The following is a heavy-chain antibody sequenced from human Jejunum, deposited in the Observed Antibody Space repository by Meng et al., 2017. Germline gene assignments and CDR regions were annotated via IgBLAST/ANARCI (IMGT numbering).Heavy chain of an antibody. J-gene: IGHJ4*02. Sequence: VQLQHGGAGLLKPSETLSLTCAVYGGSISGYFWSWIRQAPGEGLEWVGEFTRGGTTNYNPSLKSRVTISADTSKNQFSLTLSSVSAADTAVYYCARHEVDFDNWGQGTLVTVSS. CDR3: ARHEVDFDN. CDR2: FTRGGTT. D-gene: IGHD1-26*01. CDR1: GGSISGYF. V-gene: IGHV4-34*02.